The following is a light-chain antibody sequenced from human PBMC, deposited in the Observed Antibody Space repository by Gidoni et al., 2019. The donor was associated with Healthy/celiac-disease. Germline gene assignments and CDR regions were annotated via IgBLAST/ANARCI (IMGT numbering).Light chain of an antibody. CDR2: SNN. V-gene: IGLV1-44*01. Sequence: SVLTPPPSASGTPGQRVTISCSGSSSNIGSNTVNWYQQLPGTAPKLLIYSNNQRPSGVPDRFSGSKSGTSASLAISGLQSEDEADYYCAAWDDSLNVLFGGGTKLXV. CDR3: AAWDDSLNVL. CDR1: SSNIGSNT. J-gene: IGLJ2*01.